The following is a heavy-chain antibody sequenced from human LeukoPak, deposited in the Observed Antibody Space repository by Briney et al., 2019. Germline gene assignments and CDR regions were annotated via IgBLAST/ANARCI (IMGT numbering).Heavy chain of an antibody. D-gene: IGHD6-19*01. CDR1: GFTFSSYS. J-gene: IGHJ4*02. Sequence: GGSLRLSCAASGFTFSSYSMNWVRQAPGKGLEWVSYISNSSSTIYYADSVKGRFTISRDNAKNSLYLQMNSLRAEDTAVYYCAREAVAGDFDYWGQGTLVTVSS. V-gene: IGHV3-48*01. CDR2: ISNSSSTI. CDR3: AREAVAGDFDY.